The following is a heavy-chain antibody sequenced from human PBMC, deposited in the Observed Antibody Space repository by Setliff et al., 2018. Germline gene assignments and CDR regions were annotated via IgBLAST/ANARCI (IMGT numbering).Heavy chain of an antibody. V-gene: IGHV3-48*01. Sequence: PGGSLRLSCAASGFTFSSYTMNWVRQAPGKGLEWVSYISSSSSTTYYADSVKGRFTISRDNAKNSLYLQMNSLRAEDTAVYYCARDRAWFDPWGQGTLVTVSS. CDR3: ARDRAWFDP. CDR1: GFTFSSYT. CDR2: ISSSSSTT. J-gene: IGHJ5*02.